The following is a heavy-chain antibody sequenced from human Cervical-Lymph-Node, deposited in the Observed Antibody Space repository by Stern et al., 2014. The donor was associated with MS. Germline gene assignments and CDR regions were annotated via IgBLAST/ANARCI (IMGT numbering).Heavy chain of an antibody. V-gene: IGHV4-34*01. D-gene: IGHD3-10*01. CDR3: ARGGFGESYAMDV. CDR1: GGSFSGYY. J-gene: IGHJ6*02. Sequence: QVQLQQWGAGLLKPSETLTLTCAVYGGSFSGYYWSWIRQPPGKGLEWIGEINRSGSTKYNPSLKSPVNILVDTSKNQSSLKLTSVTAADTAVYFCARGGFGESYAMDVWGQGTTVTVSS. CDR2: INRSGST.